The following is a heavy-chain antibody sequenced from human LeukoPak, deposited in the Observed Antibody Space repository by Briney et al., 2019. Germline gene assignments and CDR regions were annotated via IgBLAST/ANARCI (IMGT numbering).Heavy chain of an antibody. CDR1: GFTFSSYS. CDR3: ARRLTIFGVVTPGAFDI. Sequence: GGSLRLSCAASGFTFSSYSMNWVRQAPGKGLEWVSSISSSSSYIYYADSVKGRFTISRDNAKNSLYLQMNSLRAEDTAVYYCARRLTIFGVVTPGAFDIWGQGTMVTVSS. D-gene: IGHD3-3*01. J-gene: IGHJ3*02. CDR2: ISSSSSYI. V-gene: IGHV3-21*01.